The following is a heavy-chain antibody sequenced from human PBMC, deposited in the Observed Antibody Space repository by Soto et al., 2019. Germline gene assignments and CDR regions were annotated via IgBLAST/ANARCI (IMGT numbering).Heavy chain of an antibody. CDR3: ARQYPSSSRHFDH. CDR1: GFTFRTYD. Sequence: GGSLRLWCGASGFTFRTYDMIWVRHAPGRGLEWVSSISAGSSNIYYAPSVKGRFTISRDNAKKSLYLQISSLRAEDTAVYYCARQYPSSSRHFDHWGQGTLVTVSS. D-gene: IGHD6-6*01. V-gene: IGHV3-21*01. CDR2: ISAGSSNI. J-gene: IGHJ4*02.